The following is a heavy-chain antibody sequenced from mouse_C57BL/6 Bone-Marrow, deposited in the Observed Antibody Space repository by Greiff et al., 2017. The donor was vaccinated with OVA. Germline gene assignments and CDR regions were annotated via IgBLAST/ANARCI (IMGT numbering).Heavy chain of an antibody. CDR3: SRRRAY. J-gene: IGHJ3*01. V-gene: IGHV1-50*01. CDR1: GFTFTSYW. CDR2: IDPSDSYT. Sequence: QVQLQQPGAELVKPGASVKLSCTASGFTFTSYWMQWVHQRPGQGLEWIGEIDPSDSYTNYDQKFKGQATFTVDTSSNTAYLQRSSLASEDSSVYYYSRRRAYWGQGTLVTVSA.